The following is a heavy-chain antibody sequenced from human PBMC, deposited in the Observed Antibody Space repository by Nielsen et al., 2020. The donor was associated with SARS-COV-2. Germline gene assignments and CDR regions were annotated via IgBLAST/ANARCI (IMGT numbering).Heavy chain of an antibody. CDR3: AKGYYAYYDSSGYLDV. V-gene: IGHV3-53*01. J-gene: IGHJ6*02. D-gene: IGHD3-22*01. Sequence: GESLKISCAASGFTVSSNYMSWVRQAPGKGLEWVSVIYSGGSTYYADSVKGRFTISRDNSKNTLYLQMNSLRAEDTAVYYCAKGYYAYYDSSGYLDVWGQGTTVTVSS. CDR2: IYSGGST. CDR1: GFTVSSNY.